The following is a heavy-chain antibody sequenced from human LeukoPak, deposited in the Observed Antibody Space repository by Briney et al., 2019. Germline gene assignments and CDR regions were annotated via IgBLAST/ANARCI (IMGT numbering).Heavy chain of an antibody. CDR3: ARAYCSGGSCYFDY. CDR1: GGSISSSSYY. CDR2: IYHSGST. Sequence: SETLSLTCTVSGGSISSSSYYWGWIRQPPGKGLEWIGSIYHSGSTYYNPSLKSRVTISVDTSKNQFSLKLSSVAAADTAVYYCARAYCSGGSCYFDYWGQGTLVTVSS. D-gene: IGHD2-15*01. J-gene: IGHJ4*02. V-gene: IGHV4-39*01.